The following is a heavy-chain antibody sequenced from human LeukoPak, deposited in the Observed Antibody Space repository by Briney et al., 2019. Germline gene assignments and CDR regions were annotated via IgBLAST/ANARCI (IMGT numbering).Heavy chain of an antibody. J-gene: IGHJ4*02. D-gene: IGHD5-12*01. Sequence: GGSLRLSCAASEFSVGSNYMSWVRQAPGKGLEWVSLIYSGGSTNYEDSVKGRFTISRDSSKNTLYLQMNSLRAEDTAVYYCARGPSGYHNIGGQGTLVTVSS. CDR2: IYSGGST. V-gene: IGHV3-66*01. CDR1: EFSVGSNY. CDR3: ARGPSGYHNI.